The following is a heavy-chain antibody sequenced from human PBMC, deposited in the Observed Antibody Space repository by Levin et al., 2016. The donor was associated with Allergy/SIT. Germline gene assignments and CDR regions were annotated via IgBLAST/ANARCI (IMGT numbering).Heavy chain of an antibody. J-gene: IGHJ5*02. CDR1: GGSMGGNN. D-gene: IGHD3-10*01. CDR3: ARASVTMIRGVSFSWFDP. V-gene: IGHV4-59*01. Sequence: SETLSLTCRISGGSMGGNNWGWIRQSPGKGLEWIANIYYGGTVNYNPSLRSRVTLSLDMSQSQFSLKLTSVTAADTAVYYCARASVTMIRGVSFSWFDPWDLGTLVTVSS. CDR2: IYYGGTV.